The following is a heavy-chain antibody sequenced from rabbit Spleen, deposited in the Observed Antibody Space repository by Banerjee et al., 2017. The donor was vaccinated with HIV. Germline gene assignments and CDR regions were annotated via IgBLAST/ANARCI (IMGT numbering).Heavy chain of an antibody. D-gene: IGHD8-1*01. V-gene: IGHV1S45*01. CDR1: GFSFSNKAV. CDR3: ARAFDGGISYSFNL. Sequence: QEQLVESGGGLVQPGGSLKLSCTASGFSFSNKAVMCWVRQAPGKGLELIACISITSGVTWCPSWAKGRFTISKTSSTTVTLQMTSLTAADAATYFCARAFDGGISYSFNLWGPGTLVTVS. CDR2: ISITSGVT. J-gene: IGHJ4*01.